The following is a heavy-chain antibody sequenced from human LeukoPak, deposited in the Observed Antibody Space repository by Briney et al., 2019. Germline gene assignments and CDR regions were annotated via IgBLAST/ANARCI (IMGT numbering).Heavy chain of an antibody. CDR2: FDPEDGET. D-gene: IGHD3-22*01. CDR1: GYTLTELS. CDR3: ATREYYYDSSGPDY. V-gene: IGHV1-24*01. J-gene: IGHJ4*02. Sequence: ASVKVSCKVSGYTLTELSMHWVRQAPGKGLEWMGGFDPEDGETIYAQKFQGRVTMTEDTSTDTAYMELSSLRSEDTAVYYCATREYYYDSSGPDYWGQGTLVTVSS.